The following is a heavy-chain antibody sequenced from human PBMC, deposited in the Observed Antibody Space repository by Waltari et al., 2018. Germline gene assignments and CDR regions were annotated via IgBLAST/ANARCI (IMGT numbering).Heavy chain of an antibody. CDR3: AAVTTVTTGAFDI. Sequence: QVQLVQSGAEVKKPGSSVKVSCKASGGTFSSSAISWVRQAPGQGLEWMGGIIAIFCTANYAQKCQGRVTITADESTSTAYMELSSLRAEDTAVYYCAAVTTVTTGAFDIWGQGTMVTVSS. CDR1: GGTFSSSA. CDR2: IIAIFCTA. D-gene: IGHD4-17*01. J-gene: IGHJ3*02. V-gene: IGHV1-69*13.